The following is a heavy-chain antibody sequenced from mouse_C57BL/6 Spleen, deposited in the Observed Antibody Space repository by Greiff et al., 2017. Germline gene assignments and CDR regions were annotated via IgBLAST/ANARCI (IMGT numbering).Heavy chain of an antibody. CDR1: GYAFSSYW. CDR3: ARRNYYDYDVAWFAY. CDR2: IYPGDGDT. J-gene: IGHJ3*01. V-gene: IGHV1-80*01. D-gene: IGHD2-4*01. Sequence: QVQLQQSGAELVKPGASVKISCKASGYAFSSYWMNWVKQRPGKGLEWIGQIYPGDGDTNYNGKFKGKATLTADKSSSTAYMQLSSLTSEDSAVYVCARRNYYDYDVAWFAYWGQGTLVTVSA.